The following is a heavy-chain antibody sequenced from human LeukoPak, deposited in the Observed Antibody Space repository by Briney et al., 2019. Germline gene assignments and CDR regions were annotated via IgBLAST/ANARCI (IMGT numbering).Heavy chain of an antibody. J-gene: IGHJ4*02. Sequence: PGGSLRLSCADSGFTLCNYWMSLVRQAPGKGLEIMANIKEAGSEKYYVDSVKGRFTISRDNDKNLVHLQMNSLRAEDTAVYYCARGGGMRSWYDFDYWGQGTLVTVSS. V-gene: IGHV3-7*04. D-gene: IGHD6-13*01. CDR1: GFTLCNYW. CDR2: IKEAGSEK. CDR3: ARGGGMRSWYDFDY.